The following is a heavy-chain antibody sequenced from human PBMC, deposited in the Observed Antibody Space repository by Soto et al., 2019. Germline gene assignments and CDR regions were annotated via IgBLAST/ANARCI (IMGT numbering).Heavy chain of an antibody. V-gene: IGHV3-23*01. D-gene: IGHD2-2*02. J-gene: IGHJ6*02. CDR3: AKDLADIVVVPAAIIHYYYGMDV. CDR1: GFTFSSYA. Sequence: EVQLLESGGGLVQPGGSLRLSCAASGFTFSSYAMSWVRQAPGKGLEWVSAIIGSGGSTYYADSVKGRFTISRDNSKNTLYLQMNSLRAEDTAVYYCAKDLADIVVVPAAIIHYYYGMDVWGQGTTVTVSS. CDR2: IIGSGGST.